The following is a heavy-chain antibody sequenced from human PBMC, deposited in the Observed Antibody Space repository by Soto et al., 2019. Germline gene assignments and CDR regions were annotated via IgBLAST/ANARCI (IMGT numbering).Heavy chain of an antibody. D-gene: IGHD6-19*01. CDR3: AKGGLGRNSSGWYEAGFDY. CDR1: GFTFSSYA. Sequence: GGSLRLSCAASGFTFSSYAMSWVRQAPGKGLEWVSAISGSGGSTYYADSVKGRFTISRDNSKNTLYLQMNSLRAEDTAVYYCAKGGLGRNSSGWYEAGFDYWGQGTLVTVSS. CDR2: ISGSGGST. V-gene: IGHV3-23*01. J-gene: IGHJ4*02.